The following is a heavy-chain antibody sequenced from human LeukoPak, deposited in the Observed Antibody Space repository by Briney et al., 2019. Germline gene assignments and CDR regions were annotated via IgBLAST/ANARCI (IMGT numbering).Heavy chain of an antibody. D-gene: IGHD3-3*01. CDR2: INHSGST. CDR3: ARRSGYYDFWSGYYY. Sequence: PSETLSLTCAVYGGSFSGYYWSWIRQPPGKGLEWIGEINHSGSTNYNPSLKSRVTISVDTSKNQLSLKLSSVTAADTAVYYCARRSGYYDFWSGYYYWGQGTLVTVSS. V-gene: IGHV4-34*01. CDR1: GGSFSGYY. J-gene: IGHJ4*02.